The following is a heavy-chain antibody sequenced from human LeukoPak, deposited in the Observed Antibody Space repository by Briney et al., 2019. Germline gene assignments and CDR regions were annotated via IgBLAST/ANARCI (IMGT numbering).Heavy chain of an antibody. V-gene: IGHV4-34*01. Sequence: SETLSLTCAVYGGSFSGYYWSWIRQPPGKGLEWIGEINHSGSTNYNPSLKSRVTISVDTSKNQFSLKLSSVAAADTAVYYCARGDILTGYYFDYWGQGTLVTVSS. J-gene: IGHJ4*02. CDR1: GGSFSGYY. CDR3: ARGDILTGYYFDY. CDR2: INHSGST. D-gene: IGHD3-9*01.